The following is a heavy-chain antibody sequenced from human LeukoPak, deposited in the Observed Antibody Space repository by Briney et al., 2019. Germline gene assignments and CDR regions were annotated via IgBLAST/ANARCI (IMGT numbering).Heavy chain of an antibody. CDR1: GFTFSSYN. CDR2: ISGSGGST. D-gene: IGHD6-19*01. V-gene: IGHV3-23*01. Sequence: PGGSLRLSCVASGFTFSSYNMIWVRQAPGKGLEWVSAISGSGGSTYYADSVKGRFTISRDNSKNTLYLQMNSLRAEDTAVYYCAKGIAVAATGYYYYMDVWGKGTTVTISS. CDR3: AKGIAVAATGYYYYMDV. J-gene: IGHJ6*03.